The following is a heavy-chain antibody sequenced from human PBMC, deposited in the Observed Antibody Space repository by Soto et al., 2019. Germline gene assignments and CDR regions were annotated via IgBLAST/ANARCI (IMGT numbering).Heavy chain of an antibody. CDR1: GFTFSSYD. CDR2: IGTAGDT. V-gene: IGHV3-13*01. Sequence: EVQLVESGGGLVQPGGSLRLSCAASGFTFSSYDMHWVRQATGKGLEWVSAIGTAGDTYYPGSVKGRFTISRENAKNSLHLQMNSLRAGDTAVYYCARGEVGATNWYFDLWGRGTLVTGSS. J-gene: IGHJ2*01. CDR3: ARGEVGATNWYFDL. D-gene: IGHD1-26*01.